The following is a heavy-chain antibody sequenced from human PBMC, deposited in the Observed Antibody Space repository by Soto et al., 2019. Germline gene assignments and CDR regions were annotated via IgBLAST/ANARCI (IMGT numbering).Heavy chain of an antibody. CDR1: GYTFTSYA. V-gene: IGHV1-3*01. D-gene: IGHD1-26*01. Sequence: ASVKVSCKASGYTFTSYAMHWVRQAPGQRLEWTGWINAGNGNTKYSQKFQGRVTITRDTSASTAYMELSSLRSEDTAVYYCARTEPVGARFDPWGQGTLVTVSS. J-gene: IGHJ5*02. CDR3: ARTEPVGARFDP. CDR2: INAGNGNT.